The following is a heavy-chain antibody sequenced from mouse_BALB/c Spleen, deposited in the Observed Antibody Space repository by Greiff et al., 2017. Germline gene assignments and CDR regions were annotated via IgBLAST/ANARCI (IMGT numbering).Heavy chain of an antibody. CDR2: ISYSGST. Sequence: EVNLVESGPGLVKPSQSLSLTCTVTGYSITSDYAWNWIRQFPGNKLEWMGYISYSGSTSYNPSLKSRISITRDTSKNQFFLQLNSVTTEDTATYYCARDGYFAYWGQGTLVTVAA. CDR3: ARDGYFAY. V-gene: IGHV3-2*02. CDR1: GYSITSDYA. J-gene: IGHJ3*01. D-gene: IGHD1-2*01.